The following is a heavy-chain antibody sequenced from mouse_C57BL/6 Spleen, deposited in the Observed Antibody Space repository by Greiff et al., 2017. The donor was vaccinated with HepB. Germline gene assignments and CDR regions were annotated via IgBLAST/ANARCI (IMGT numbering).Heavy chain of an antibody. D-gene: IGHD2-4*01. CDR3: ARNNFYYDYDDWYFDV. V-gene: IGHV1-85*01. J-gene: IGHJ1*03. Sequence: VMLVESGPELVKPGASVKLSCKASGYTFTSYDINWVKQRPGQGLEWIGWIYPRDGSTKYNEKFKGKATLTVDTSSSTAYMELHSLTSEDSAVYFCARNNFYYDYDDWYFDVWGTGTTVTVSS. CDR2: IYPRDGST. CDR1: GYTFTSYD.